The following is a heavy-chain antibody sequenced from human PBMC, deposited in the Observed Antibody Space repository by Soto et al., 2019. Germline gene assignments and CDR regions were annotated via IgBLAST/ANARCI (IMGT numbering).Heavy chain of an antibody. CDR3: AKDRPLLDY. CDR2: ISGSGGST. V-gene: IGHV3-23*01. J-gene: IGHJ4*02. Sequence: SRVRQAPGKGLEWVSAISGSGGSTYYADSVKGRFTISRDNSKNTLYLQMNSLRADDTAVYYSAKDRPLLDYWGQGTLVTVFS.